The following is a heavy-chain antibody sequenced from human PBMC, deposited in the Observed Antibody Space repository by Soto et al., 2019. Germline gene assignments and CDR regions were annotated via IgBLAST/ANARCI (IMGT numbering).Heavy chain of an antibody. CDR1: GFTFSSYG. J-gene: IGHJ4*02. Sequence: GGSLRLSCAASGFTFSSYGMHWVRQAPGKGLEWVALVSYHGTNKYYGDSVNGRFTISRDNSKNTLYLQMNSLRAEDTAVYYCARGLPYDSSGYFFDYWGQGTLVTVSS. CDR3: ARGLPYDSSGYFFDY. D-gene: IGHD3-22*01. V-gene: IGHV3-30*03. CDR2: VSYHGTNK.